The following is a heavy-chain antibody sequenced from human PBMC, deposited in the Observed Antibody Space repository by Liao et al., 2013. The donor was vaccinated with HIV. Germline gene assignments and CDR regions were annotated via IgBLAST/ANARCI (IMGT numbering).Heavy chain of an antibody. CDR1: GGSFSGYY. D-gene: IGHD6-19*01. Sequence: QVQLQQWGAGLLKPSETLSLTCAVYGGSFSGYYWSWIRQPPREGAWSGLGKVNHSGSTNYNPSLKSRVTISVDTSKNQFSLKLSSVTAADTAVYYCARGEQWLGAFDIWGQGTMVTVSS. CDR3: ARGEQWLGAFDI. V-gene: IGHV4-34*01. CDR2: VNHSGST. J-gene: IGHJ3*02.